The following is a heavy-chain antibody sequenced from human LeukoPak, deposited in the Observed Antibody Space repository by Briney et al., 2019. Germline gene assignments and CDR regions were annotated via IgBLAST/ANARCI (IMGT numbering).Heavy chain of an antibody. CDR3: ARSAGEIYYYYGMDV. Sequence: GGSLRHSCAASGYTLSRYWMTWVSHAHGKGLQWVANINQDGSALYYVDSVKGRFTISRDNAKNSAYLQMYSLRAEDTAVYYCARSAGEIYYYYGMDVWGQGTMVTVSS. J-gene: IGHJ6*02. D-gene: IGHD3-16*01. CDR1: GYTLSRYW. CDR2: INQDGSAL. V-gene: IGHV3-7*04.